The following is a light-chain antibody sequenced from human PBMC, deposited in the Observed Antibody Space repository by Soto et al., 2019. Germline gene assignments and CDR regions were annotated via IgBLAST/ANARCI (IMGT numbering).Light chain of an antibody. Sequence: DIQMTQSPSSLSASVGDRVTITCRASQSINTYLNWCQQKPGKAPKFLIYAASSLQTGVPSRFSGNGSGTDFTLTITSLQPEDFATYYCHQSYITPRTFGQGTRVEIK. V-gene: IGKV1-39*01. CDR2: AAS. CDR3: HQSYITPRT. CDR1: QSINTY. J-gene: IGKJ1*01.